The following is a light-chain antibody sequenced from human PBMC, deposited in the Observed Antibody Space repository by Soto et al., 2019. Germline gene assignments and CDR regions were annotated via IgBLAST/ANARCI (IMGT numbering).Light chain of an antibody. J-gene: IGKJ4*01. V-gene: IGKV1-39*01. CDR3: QQSYSTPLT. CDR2: AAS. Sequence: DIQMTQYPSSLSASVGDRVTIICRASQSISSYLHWYQQKPGKAPKLLIYAASSLQSGVPSRFSGSGSGTDFTLTISSLQPEDFATYYCQQSYSTPLTFGGGTKVDIK. CDR1: QSISSY.